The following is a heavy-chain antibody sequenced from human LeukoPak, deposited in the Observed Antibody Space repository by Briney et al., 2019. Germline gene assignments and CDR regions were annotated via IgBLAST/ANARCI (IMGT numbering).Heavy chain of an antibody. V-gene: IGHV3-20*04. D-gene: IGHD3-10*02. Sequence: PGGSLRLSCAASGFTFDDYGMSWVRQAPGKGLEWVSGINWNGGSTTYADSVKGRFTISRDNANSSLYLQMNSLRPEDTALYYCARGLDGYYVLYYFDYWGQGTLVTVSS. J-gene: IGHJ4*02. CDR3: ARGLDGYYVLYYFDY. CDR2: INWNGGST. CDR1: GFTFDDYG.